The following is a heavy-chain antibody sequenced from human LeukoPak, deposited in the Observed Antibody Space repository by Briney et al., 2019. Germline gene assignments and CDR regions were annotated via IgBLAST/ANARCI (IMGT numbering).Heavy chain of an antibody. CDR3: ARDLSSAAGTNY. D-gene: IGHD6-13*01. Sequence: PGGSLRLSCAASGFIVSSNYMSWVRQAPGKGLEGVSVIYSGGSTYYADSVKGRFTISRDNSKNTLYLQMNRMRGDDTAVYYCARDLSSAAGTNYWGQGTLVTVSS. J-gene: IGHJ4*02. CDR2: IYSGGST. V-gene: IGHV3-66*01. CDR1: GFIVSSNY.